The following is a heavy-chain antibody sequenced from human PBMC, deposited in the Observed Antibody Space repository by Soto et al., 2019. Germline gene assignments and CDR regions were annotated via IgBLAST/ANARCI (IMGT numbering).Heavy chain of an antibody. V-gene: IGHV2-5*02. CDR2: IYWDDDK. J-gene: IGHJ4*02. D-gene: IGHD6-19*01. CDR1: GFSLSTTRVA. Sequence: QITLKESGPTLVKPTQTLTLTCTFSGFSLSTTRVAVGWIRQPPGKALEWLALIYWDDDKRYSLFLKSRLTITKDTSKNQVVLTMTNMDPVYTATYYCSHIVVAGLGYYFDCWGQGTLVTVSS. CDR3: SHIVVAGLGYYFDC.